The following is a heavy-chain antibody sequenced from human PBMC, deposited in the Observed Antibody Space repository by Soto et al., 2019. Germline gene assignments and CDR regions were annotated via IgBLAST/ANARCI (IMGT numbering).Heavy chain of an antibody. V-gene: IGHV1-69*04. CDR3: AREERFLEYYYYMDV. CDR2: IIPILGIA. CDR1: GYTFTRYY. D-gene: IGHD3-3*01. J-gene: IGHJ6*03. Sequence: SVKVSCKASGYTFTRYYIHWVRQAPGQGLEWMGRIIPILGIANYAQKFQGRVTITADKSTSTAYMELSSLRSEDTAVYYCAREERFLEYYYYMDVWGKGTTVTVS.